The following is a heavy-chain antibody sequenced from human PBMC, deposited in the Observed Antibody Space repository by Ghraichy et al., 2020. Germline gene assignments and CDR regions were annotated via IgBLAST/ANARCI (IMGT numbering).Heavy chain of an antibody. CDR3: AKCTGSTNYRTHYFDY. Sequence: GESLNISCSASGIPFSTSIMNWVRQAAGKGLEWVSYIISTGSTPHYAESLKGRFTISRDNAKNSLYLHMNSLRAEDTAVYYCAKCTGSTNYRTHYFDYWGQGIQVTVSS. V-gene: IGHV3-48*01. CDR1: GIPFSTSI. CDR2: IISTGSTP. D-gene: IGHD5-24*01. J-gene: IGHJ4*02.